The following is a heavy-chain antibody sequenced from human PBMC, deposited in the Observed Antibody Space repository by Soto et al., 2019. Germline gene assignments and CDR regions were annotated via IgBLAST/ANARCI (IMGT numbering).Heavy chain of an antibody. CDR1: GFSFNEAW. CDR3: TTGSVEGI. D-gene: IGHD2-15*01. Sequence: EVQSVESAGGLVKPGGSLRLSCVASGFSFNEAWMTWVRQAPGEGLEWVGRIKTSAGGGATDYAAPVQGRFTISRDDSKNALYLHMNSLRTEDTAIYYCTTGSVEGIWGQGTTVTVSS. V-gene: IGHV3-15*07. CDR2: IKTSAGGGAT. J-gene: IGHJ6*02.